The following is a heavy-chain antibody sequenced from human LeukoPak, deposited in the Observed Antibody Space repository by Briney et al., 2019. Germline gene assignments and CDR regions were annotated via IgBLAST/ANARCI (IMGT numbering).Heavy chain of an antibody. CDR1: GDSINNYY. J-gene: IGHJ2*01. CDR2: IYYSGST. CDR3: ARPYYYGSGNYYNWYLDL. Sequence: PSETLPLTCTVSGDSINNYYWSWIRQPPGKGLEYIGYIYYSGSTNYNPSLKSRVTMSVDTSKNQFSLKLSSVTVADTAVYYCARPYYYGSGNYYNWYLDLWGRGTLVTVSS. D-gene: IGHD3-10*01. V-gene: IGHV4-59*01.